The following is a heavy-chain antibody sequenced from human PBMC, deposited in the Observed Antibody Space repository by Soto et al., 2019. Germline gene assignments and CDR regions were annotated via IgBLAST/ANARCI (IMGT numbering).Heavy chain of an antibody. CDR1: GDSISSDYY. D-gene: IGHD3-10*01. V-gene: IGHV4-31*03. CDR2: IYYRGSI. J-gene: IGHJ4*02. Sequence: QVQLQESGPGLVKPSQTLSLTCTVSGDSISSDYYWSWIRQYPGKGLEWIGYIYYRGSIYYNPSLKSRATISVDTSNNQFSLKLNSVTAADTAVYYRARVAWEVGELPFFDYWGQGTLVTVSS. CDR3: ARVAWEVGELPFFDY.